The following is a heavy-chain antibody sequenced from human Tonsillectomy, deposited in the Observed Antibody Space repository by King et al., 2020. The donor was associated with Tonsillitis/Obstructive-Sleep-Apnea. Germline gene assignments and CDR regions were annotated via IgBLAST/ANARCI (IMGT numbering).Heavy chain of an antibody. CDR1: GFTFSSYW. D-gene: IGHD4-17*01. J-gene: IGHJ2*01. Sequence: VQLVESGGGLVQPGGSLRLSCAASGFTFSSYWMSWVRQAPGKGLEWVANIKQDGSEKYYVDSVKGRFTISRDNAKNSLYLQMNSLRAEDTAVYYCASETTVTALYWYFDLWAVAPWSLSPQ. V-gene: IGHV3-7*04. CDR2: IKQDGSEK. CDR3: ASETTVTALYWYFDL.